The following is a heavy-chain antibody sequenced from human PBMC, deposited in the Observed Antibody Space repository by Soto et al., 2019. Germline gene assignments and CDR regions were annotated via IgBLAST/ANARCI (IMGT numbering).Heavy chain of an antibody. V-gene: IGHV1-46*01. D-gene: IGHD1-26*01. CDR2: INPSGGST. Sequence: QVQLVQSGAEVKKPGASVKVSCKASGYIFTSYYMHWVRQAPGQGLEWMGIINPSGGSTSYAQKCXXRXRXXRDTSTSTVDMELSSLRSEDTAGYYCARQPGGLDYWGQGTMVTVSS. CDR1: GYIFTSYY. CDR3: ARQPGGLDY. J-gene: IGHJ4*02.